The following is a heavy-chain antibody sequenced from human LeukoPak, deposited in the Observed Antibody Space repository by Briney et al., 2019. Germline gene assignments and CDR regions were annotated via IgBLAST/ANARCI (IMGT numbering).Heavy chain of an antibody. CDR3: ARGRPHGNDY. V-gene: IGHV3-74*01. CDR1: GFTFNNYA. Sequence: TGGSLRLSCAGSGFTFNNYAMSWVRQAPGKGLVWVSRIASDGSSTTYADSVKGRFSISRDNAKNTLYLQMNSLRVEDTAVYYCARGRPHGNDYWGQGTLVTVSS. J-gene: IGHJ4*02. D-gene: IGHD4-23*01. CDR2: IASDGSST.